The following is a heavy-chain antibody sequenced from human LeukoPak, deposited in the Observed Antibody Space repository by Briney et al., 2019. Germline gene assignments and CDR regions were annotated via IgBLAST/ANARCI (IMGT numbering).Heavy chain of an antibody. CDR1: GGSISSSSYY. CDR2: IYYSGSA. V-gene: IGHV4-39*01. D-gene: IGHD4-17*01. Sequence: SETLSLTCSVSGGSISSSSYYWGWIRQPPGKGLEWIGSIYYSGSAYYNPSLKSRVTISVDTSKNQFSLRMSSVTAADTAVYYCARGAGDYALTTLDYWGQGALVTVSS. CDR3: ARGAGDYALTTLDY. J-gene: IGHJ4*02.